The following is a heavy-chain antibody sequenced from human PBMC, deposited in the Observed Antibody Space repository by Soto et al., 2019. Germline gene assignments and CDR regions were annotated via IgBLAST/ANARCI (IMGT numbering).Heavy chain of an antibody. CDR3: AREHIVVVPAAMEGGFYYYGMDV. V-gene: IGHV4-30-4*01. CDR2: IHNSGTT. J-gene: IGHJ6*02. CDR1: GGATSSDDYY. Sequence: SETLSLTCTVSGGATSSDDYYWSWIRQSPGKGLEWMGYIHNSGTTYYNPSLKSRVSISVDTSKNQFSLKLSSVTAADTAVYYCAREHIVVVPAAMEGGFYYYGMDVWGQGTTVTVSS. D-gene: IGHD2-2*01.